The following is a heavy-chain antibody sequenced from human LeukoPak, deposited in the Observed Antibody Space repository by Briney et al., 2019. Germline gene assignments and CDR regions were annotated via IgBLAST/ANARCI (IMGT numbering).Heavy chain of an antibody. J-gene: IGHJ2*01. V-gene: IGHV4-4*09. CDR3: ARGYDFWSCYYAKNWYFDL. Sequence: SETLSLICTVSGVSISSYYWSWIRQAPGKGLEWIGYIYTSGSGNYNPALKSRVTISVDTCKNKISLELSSVTAADTAVYYCARGYDFWSCYYAKNWYFDLWGRGTLVTVSS. CDR2: IYTSGSG. CDR1: GVSISSYY. D-gene: IGHD3-3*01.